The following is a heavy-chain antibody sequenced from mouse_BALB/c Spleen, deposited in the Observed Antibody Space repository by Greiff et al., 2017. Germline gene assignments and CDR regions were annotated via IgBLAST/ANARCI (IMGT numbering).Heavy chain of an antibody. CDR3: ARDRGTPYSMDY. CDR1: GFTFSSYG. J-gene: IGHJ4*01. V-gene: IGHV5-6-3*01. D-gene: IGHD3-1*01. Sequence: EVQLVESGGGLVQPGGSLKLSCAASGFTFSSYGMSWVRQTPDKRLELVATINSNGGSTYYPDSVKGRFTISRDNAKNTLYLQMSSLKSEDTAMYYCARDRGTPYSMDYWGQGTSVTVSS. CDR2: INSNGGST.